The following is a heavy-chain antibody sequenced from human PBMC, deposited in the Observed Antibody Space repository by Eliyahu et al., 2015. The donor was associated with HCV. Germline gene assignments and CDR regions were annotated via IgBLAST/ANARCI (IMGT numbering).Heavy chain of an antibody. Sequence: QVQLQESGPGLVKPSQTLSLTCTXXGGSISSGSYYWXWIRQPAGKGLEWIGRIYTSGSTNYNPSLKSRVTISIDTSKNQFSLKLSSVTAADTAVYYCARDLGYGSDYWGQGTLVTVSS. CDR3: ARDLGYGSDY. CDR2: IYTSGST. D-gene: IGHD4-17*01. J-gene: IGHJ4*02. V-gene: IGHV4-61*02. CDR1: GGSISSGSYY.